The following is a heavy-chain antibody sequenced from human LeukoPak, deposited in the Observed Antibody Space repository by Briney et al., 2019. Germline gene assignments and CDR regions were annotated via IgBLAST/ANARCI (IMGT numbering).Heavy chain of an antibody. Sequence: GGSLRLSCEASGFTFGSHAMYWGRQAPGEGLEWGAGIFGRGGSPHYADPVKGRFTISRDNSRNTVYLQINSLRAEDTAVYYCGKTTVGYSSGQKPAWPVDYWGQGTLVTVSS. D-gene: IGHD5-18*01. V-gene: IGHV3-23*01. CDR2: IFGRGGSP. J-gene: IGHJ4*02. CDR1: GFTFGSHA. CDR3: GKTTVGYSSGQKPAWPVDY.